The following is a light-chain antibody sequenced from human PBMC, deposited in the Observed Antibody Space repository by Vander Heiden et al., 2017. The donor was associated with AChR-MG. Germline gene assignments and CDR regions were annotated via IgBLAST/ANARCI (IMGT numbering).Light chain of an antibody. J-gene: IGLJ3*02. CDR2: DVN. CDR3: CTYAGNYTRV. CDR1: SSNVGGYNY. V-gene: IGLV2-11*01. Sequence: HSALTQPPSVSGSPGQSITISCTGTSSNVGGYNYVSWCQQQPGKDPRLIIYDVNRRPSGVPARLSGSKSGNSASLTISGRLADEEADYYCCTYAGNYTRVFGEGTTLTVL.